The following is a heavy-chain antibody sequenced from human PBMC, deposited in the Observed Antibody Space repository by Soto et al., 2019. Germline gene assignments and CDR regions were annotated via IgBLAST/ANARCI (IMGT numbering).Heavy chain of an antibody. V-gene: IGHV5-10-1*01. CDR2: IDPSDSYT. CDR1: GYSFTSYW. D-gene: IGHD2-2*01. CDR3: ARHVVVPAAANYYYYYGMDV. J-gene: IGHJ6*02. Sequence: PGESLKISCKGSGYSFTSYWISWVRQMPGKGLEWMGRIDPSDSYTNYSPSFQGHVTISADKSISTAYLQWSSLKASDTAMYYCARHVVVPAAANYYYYYGMDVWGQGTTLTVSS.